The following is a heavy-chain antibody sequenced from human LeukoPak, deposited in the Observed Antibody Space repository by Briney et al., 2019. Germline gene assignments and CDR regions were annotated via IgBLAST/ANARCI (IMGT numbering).Heavy chain of an antibody. Sequence: PGGSLRLSCAASGFTFSGSAMHWVRQASGKGLEWVGRIRSKANSYATAYAASVKGRFTISRDDSKNTAYLQMNSLKTEDTAVYYCTSHIAVAAKGLYWGQGPLVTVSS. CDR3: TSHIAVAAKGLY. V-gene: IGHV3-73*01. CDR2: IRSKANSYAT. CDR1: GFTFSGSA. D-gene: IGHD6-19*01. J-gene: IGHJ4*02.